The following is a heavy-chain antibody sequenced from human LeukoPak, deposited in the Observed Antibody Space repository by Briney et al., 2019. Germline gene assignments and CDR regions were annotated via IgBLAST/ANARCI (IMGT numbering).Heavy chain of an antibody. Sequence: GGSLRLSCAASGFTVRSNYMSWVRQAPGKGLEWVAIIYSGGSTYYAGSVKGRFTISRDNSKNTLYLQMNSLRVEDTAVYYCARVYYGSGSLHYYYYYMDVWGKGSTVTISS. CDR3: ARVYYGSGSLHYYYYYMDV. V-gene: IGHV3-53*01. CDR2: IYSGGST. J-gene: IGHJ6*03. D-gene: IGHD3-10*01. CDR1: GFTVRSNY.